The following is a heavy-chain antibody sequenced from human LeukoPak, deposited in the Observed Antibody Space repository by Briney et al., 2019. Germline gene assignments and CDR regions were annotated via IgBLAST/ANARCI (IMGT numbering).Heavy chain of an antibody. V-gene: IGHV3-23*01. CDR3: AVQRTLWQQVLDH. CDR2: INGSGGRT. D-gene: IGHD6-13*01. Sequence: PGGSLRLSCAASGFTFYNYGISWVRQAPGKGLEWLTGINGSGGRTYYADSVRGRFTISRDNSKNTLYLQMNSLRAEDTAVYYCAVQRTLWQQVLDHWGQGVLVTVSS. J-gene: IGHJ4*02. CDR1: GFTFYNYG.